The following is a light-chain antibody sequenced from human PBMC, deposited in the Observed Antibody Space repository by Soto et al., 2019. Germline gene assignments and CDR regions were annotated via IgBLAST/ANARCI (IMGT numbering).Light chain of an antibody. Sequence: QSVLTQPASVSGSPGQSITISCTGTSSDVGGYNYVSWYQQHPGKAPKLMIYDVSNRPSGVSNRFSGSKSGNTASLTISGLQAEDEAVYYCTSYTSSSTFYVFGTGTKVPVL. CDR1: SSDVGGYNY. J-gene: IGLJ1*01. CDR2: DVS. V-gene: IGLV2-14*01. CDR3: TSYTSSSTFYV.